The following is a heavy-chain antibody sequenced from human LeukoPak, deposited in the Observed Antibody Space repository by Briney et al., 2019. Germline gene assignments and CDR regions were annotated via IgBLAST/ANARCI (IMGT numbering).Heavy chain of an antibody. CDR1: GFTFSSYS. J-gene: IGHJ4*02. CDR2: ISSSSSYI. D-gene: IGHD1-1*01. Sequence: GGSLRLSCAASGFTFSSYSMNWVRQAPGKGLEWVSSISSSSSYIYYADSVNGRFTISRDNAKNSLYLQMNSLRAEDTAVYYCATQRHPSDHLFDYWGQGTLVTVSS. CDR3: ATQRHPSDHLFDY. V-gene: IGHV3-21*01.